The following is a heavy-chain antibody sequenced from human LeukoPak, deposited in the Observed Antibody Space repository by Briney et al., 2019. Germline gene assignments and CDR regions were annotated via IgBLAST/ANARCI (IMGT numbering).Heavy chain of an antibody. CDR3: ARVYGDYGEVYFDY. CDR1: GFTFSSYE. J-gene: IGHJ4*02. Sequence: GGSLRLSCAASGFTFSSYEMNWVRQAPGKGLEWVSYISSSGSTIYYADSVKGRFTISRDNAKNSLYLQMNSLRAEDTAVYYCARVYGDYGEVYFDYWGQGTLVTVSS. D-gene: IGHD4-17*01. V-gene: IGHV3-48*03. CDR2: ISSSGSTI.